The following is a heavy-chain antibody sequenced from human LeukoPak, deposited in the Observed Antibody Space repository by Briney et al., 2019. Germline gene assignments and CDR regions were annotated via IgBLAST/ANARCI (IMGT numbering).Heavy chain of an antibody. J-gene: IGHJ6*02. CDR3: ARDKGRGRPTPGDYYGMDV. V-gene: IGHV1-8*03. D-gene: IGHD4-17*01. CDR1: GYTFTSYD. Sequence: ASVKVSCKASGYTFTSYDINWVRQATGQGLEWMGWMNPNSGNTGYAQKFQGRVTITRNTSISTAYMELSSLRSEDTAVYYCARDKGRGRPTPGDYYGMDVWGQGTTVTVSS. CDR2: MNPNSGNT.